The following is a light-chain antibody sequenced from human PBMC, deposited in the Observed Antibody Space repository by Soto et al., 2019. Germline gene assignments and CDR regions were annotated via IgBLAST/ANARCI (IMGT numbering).Light chain of an antibody. CDR3: QQYYSTPQST. V-gene: IGKV4-1*01. CDR1: QNILNSPDKRNY. CDR2: WAS. Sequence: DIVMTQSPDSLVVSLGERATINCRSSQNILNSPDKRNYLAWYQQKSGQPPKLLIYWASTRESGVPVRFSGSGSGTDFTLTSSSLEAMVVALYYCQQYYSTPQSTFGGGTKVESK. J-gene: IGKJ4*01.